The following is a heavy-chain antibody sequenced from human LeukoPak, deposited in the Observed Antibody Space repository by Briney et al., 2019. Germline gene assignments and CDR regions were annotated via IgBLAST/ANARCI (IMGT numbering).Heavy chain of an antibody. CDR2: ISYDGSNK. J-gene: IGHJ4*02. V-gene: IGHV3-30*03. CDR3: ARNLFYGDYYDY. D-gene: IGHD4-17*01. Sequence: GGSLRLSCAASGFTFSSYGMHWVRQAPGKGLEWVAVISYDGSNKYYADSVKGRFTISRDNSKNTLYLQMNSLRADDTAVYYCARNLFYGDYYDYWGQGTLVTVSS. CDR1: GFTFSSYG.